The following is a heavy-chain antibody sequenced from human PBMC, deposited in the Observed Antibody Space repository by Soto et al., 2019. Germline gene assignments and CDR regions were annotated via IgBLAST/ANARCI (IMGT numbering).Heavy chain of an antibody. CDR3: ARKGGDIVPTQYYYYGMDV. V-gene: IGHV1-69*13. Sequence: ASVKVSCKASGGTFSSYAISWVRQAPGQGLEWMGGIIPIFGTANYAQKFQGRVTITADESTSTAYMELSSLRSEDTAVYYCARKGGDIVPTQYYYYGMDVWGQGTTVTVSS. CDR2: IIPIFGTA. CDR1: GGTFSSYA. J-gene: IGHJ6*02. D-gene: IGHD2-8*01.